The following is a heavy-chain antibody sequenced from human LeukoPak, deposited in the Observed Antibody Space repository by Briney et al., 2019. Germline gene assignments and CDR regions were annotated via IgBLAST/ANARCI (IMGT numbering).Heavy chain of an antibody. CDR2: IYTSGST. J-gene: IGHJ4*02. Sequence: PSETLSLTCTVSGGSISSYFWSWIRQPAGKGLEWIGRIYTSGSTNYNPSLKSRVTISADKSTSQFSLKLSSVTAADTAVYYCARDRFGDLNYFDYWGQGTLVTVSS. CDR3: ARDRFGDLNYFDY. D-gene: IGHD3-3*01. CDR1: GGSISSYF. V-gene: IGHV4-4*07.